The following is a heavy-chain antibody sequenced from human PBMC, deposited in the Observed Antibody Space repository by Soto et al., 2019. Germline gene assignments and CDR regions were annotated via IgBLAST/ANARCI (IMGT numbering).Heavy chain of an antibody. CDR2: IKQDGSEE. V-gene: IGHV3-7*01. D-gene: IGHD6-13*01. CDR3: ARIAATGRGWDV. CDR1: GFTFSSYW. Sequence: EVQLVESGGGLVQPGGSLRLSCVDSGFTFSSYWMSWVRQAPVKGLEWVGNIKQDGSEENYVDSLKGRFTISRDNAKNSRYLQMNSLRVDDTAVYYCARIAATGRGWDVWGQGTTVVVSS. J-gene: IGHJ6*02.